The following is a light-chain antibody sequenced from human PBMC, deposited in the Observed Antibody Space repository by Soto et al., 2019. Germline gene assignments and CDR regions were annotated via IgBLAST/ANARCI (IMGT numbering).Light chain of an antibody. CDR1: QSVSSTY. V-gene: IGKV3-20*01. J-gene: IGKJ1*01. CDR2: GGS. Sequence: EIVLTQSPGTLSLSPGERATLSCRASQSVSSTYLAWYQQKPGQAPRLLIYGGSTRATGIPDRFSGSGSGTGFTLTISRLEPEDFAVYYCQQYGSSSWTFGQGTKVEVK. CDR3: QQYGSSSWT.